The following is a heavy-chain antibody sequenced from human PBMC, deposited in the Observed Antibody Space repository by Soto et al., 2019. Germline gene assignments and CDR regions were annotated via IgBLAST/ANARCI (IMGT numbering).Heavy chain of an antibody. J-gene: IGHJ6*02. Sequence: QVQLVQSGAEVKKPGASVKVSCKASGYTFTSYAMHWVRQAPGQRLEWMGWINAGNGNTKYSQKFQGRVTITRDTSASTAYMELSSLRSEDTAVYYCARDQEYSGSYYDGYYYGMDVWGQGTTVTVSS. D-gene: IGHD1-26*01. CDR2: INAGNGNT. CDR3: ARDQEYSGSYYDGYYYGMDV. CDR1: GYTFTSYA. V-gene: IGHV1-3*01.